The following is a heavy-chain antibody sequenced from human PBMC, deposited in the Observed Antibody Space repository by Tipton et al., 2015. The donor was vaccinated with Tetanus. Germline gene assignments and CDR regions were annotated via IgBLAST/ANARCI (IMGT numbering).Heavy chain of an antibody. J-gene: IGHJ4*02. Sequence: GLVKPSETLSLMCTVSGDSLYNFYWSWLRQPAGKGPEWIGRIYASGSANYRPSLEGRVTISVDRSKNQFSLKLSSVTAADTAVYFCARGGTMVHGVILQDHFYYWGQGTLVTVSS. CDR2: IYASGSA. CDR1: GDSLYNFY. D-gene: IGHD3-10*01. CDR3: ARGGTMVHGVILQDHFYY. V-gene: IGHV4-4*07.